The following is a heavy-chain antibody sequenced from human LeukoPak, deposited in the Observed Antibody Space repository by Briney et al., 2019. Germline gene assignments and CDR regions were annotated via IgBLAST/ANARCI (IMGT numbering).Heavy chain of an antibody. CDR3: ARSSGYYYGDFDY. CDR2: IYYSGST. D-gene: IGHD3-22*01. V-gene: IGHV4-39*01. J-gene: IGHJ4*02. Sequence: SETLSPTCTVSGGSISSSSYYWGWIRQPPGKGLEWIGSIYYSGSTYYNPSLKSRVTIFVDTSKNQFSLKLSSVTAADTAVYYCARSSGYYYGDFDYWGQGTLVTVSS. CDR1: GGSISSSSYY.